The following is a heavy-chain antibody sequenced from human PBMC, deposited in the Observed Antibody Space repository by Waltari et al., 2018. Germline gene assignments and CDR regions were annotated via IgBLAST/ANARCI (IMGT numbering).Heavy chain of an antibody. CDR2: IFSDGRT. Sequence: EVQLVESGGGFIQSGGSLRLSCAASGFTVSSNYMSWVRQAPGKGLGWVSVIFSDGRTYYADSVKGRFTISRDNSKNTLYLQINSLRAEDTAVYYCAIDSRGGLFFDYWGQGTLVTVSS. J-gene: IGHJ4*02. CDR1: GFTVSSNY. V-gene: IGHV3-53*01. CDR3: AIDSRGGLFFDY.